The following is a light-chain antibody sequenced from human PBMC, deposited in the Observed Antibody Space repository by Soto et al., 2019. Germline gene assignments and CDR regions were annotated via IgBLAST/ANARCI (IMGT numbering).Light chain of an antibody. CDR3: KQYNNWPPDRT. Sequence: EIVMTQSPATLSVSPGERATLSCRASQSVGSNLAWYQQKPGQAPRLLIYGASTRATGIPARFSASGSGKEFTLTISSRQSEDFAIYFCKQYNNWPPDRTFGQGTKVEIK. J-gene: IGKJ1*01. CDR2: GAS. V-gene: IGKV3-15*01. CDR1: QSVGSN.